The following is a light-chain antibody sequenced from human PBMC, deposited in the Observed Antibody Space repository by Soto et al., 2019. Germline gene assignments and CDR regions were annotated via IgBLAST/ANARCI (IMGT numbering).Light chain of an antibody. V-gene: IGKV3-15*01. CDR1: QSVSSN. J-gene: IGKJ4*01. CDR2: GAS. CDR3: QQRSNWTLT. Sequence: EIVMTQSPATLSVSPEERATLSCRASQSVSSNLAWYQQKPGQAPRLLIYGASTRATGIPARFSGSGSGTDFTLTISSLEPEDFAVYYCQQRSNWTLTFGGGTKVDIK.